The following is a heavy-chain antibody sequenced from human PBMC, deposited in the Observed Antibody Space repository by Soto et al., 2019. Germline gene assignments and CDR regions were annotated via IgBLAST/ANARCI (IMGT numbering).Heavy chain of an antibody. V-gene: IGHV3-23*01. Sequence: GGSLRLSCAASGFIFENFGMSWVCQAPGKGLEWISSISGSGFKKYYADSVKGRFTISRDNSKSTVYLELNNLSAEDTAVYHCAKNQGVELVPLATVDWFDPWGQGSVVTVSS. CDR2: ISGSGFKK. D-gene: IGHD1-26*01. J-gene: IGHJ5*02. CDR1: GFIFENFG. CDR3: AKNQGVELVPLATVDWFDP.